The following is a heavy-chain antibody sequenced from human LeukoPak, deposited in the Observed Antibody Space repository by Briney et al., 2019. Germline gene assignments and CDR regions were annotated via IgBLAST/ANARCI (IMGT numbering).Heavy chain of an antibody. CDR2: IYYSGST. J-gene: IGHJ2*01. CDR3: ARARITVFRGVIWYFDL. CDR1: GGSISNGGYY. V-gene: IGHV4-31*01. D-gene: IGHD3-10*01. Sequence: PSETLSLTFTVSGGSISNGGYYWNWIRQHPGKDLEWIGYIYYSGSTYYNPSLKSPVTISVDTSKNQFSLKLSSVTAADTAVYYCARARITVFRGVIWYFDLWGRGTLVTVSS.